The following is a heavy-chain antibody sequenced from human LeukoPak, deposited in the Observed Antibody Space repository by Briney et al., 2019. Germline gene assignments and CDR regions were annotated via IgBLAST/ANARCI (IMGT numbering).Heavy chain of an antibody. Sequence: GASLRLSCAASGFTFSSYAMSWVRQAPGKGLEWVSAISGSGGSTYYADSVKGRFTISRDNSKNTLYLQMNSRRAEDTAVYYCAKEGNYYDSSGYYCGEGYFDYWGQGTLVTVSS. J-gene: IGHJ4*02. V-gene: IGHV3-23*01. CDR2: ISGSGGST. D-gene: IGHD3-22*01. CDR3: AKEGNYYDSSGYYCGEGYFDY. CDR1: GFTFSSYA.